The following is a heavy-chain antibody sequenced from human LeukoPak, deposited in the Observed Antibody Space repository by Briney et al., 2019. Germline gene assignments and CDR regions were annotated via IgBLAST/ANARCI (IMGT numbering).Heavy chain of an antibody. D-gene: IGHD6-19*01. Sequence: GGSLRLSCAASGFTVSNYYMNWVRQAPGKGLEWVSSISSGSSYIYYADSVKGRFTISRDNAKNSLYLQMNSLRAEDTAVYYCATGVRGYNSALDYWGQGTLVTVSS. V-gene: IGHV3-21*01. CDR1: GFTVSNYY. J-gene: IGHJ4*02. CDR3: ATGVRGYNSALDY. CDR2: ISSGSSYI.